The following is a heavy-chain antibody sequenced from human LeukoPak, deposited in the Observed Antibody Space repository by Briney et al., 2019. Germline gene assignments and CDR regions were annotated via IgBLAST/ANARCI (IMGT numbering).Heavy chain of an antibody. J-gene: IGHJ4*02. Sequence: GGSLRLSCAASGLTFSSYAMSWVRQAPGKGLEWVSAISGSGGNTYYADSVKGRFTISRDNSKNTLYLQMNSLRAEDTAVYYCADGGDIYGIFDYWGQGTLVTVSS. CDR3: ADGGDIYGIFDY. D-gene: IGHD2-21*02. V-gene: IGHV3-23*01. CDR2: ISGSGGNT. CDR1: GLTFSSYA.